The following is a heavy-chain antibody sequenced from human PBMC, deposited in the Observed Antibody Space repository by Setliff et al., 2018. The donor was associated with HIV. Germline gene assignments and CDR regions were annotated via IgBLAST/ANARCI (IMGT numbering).Heavy chain of an antibody. Sequence: GGSLRLSCAASGFTFSSYGMHWVRQAPGKGLEWVGFIRSQDYGGSTEYAASVKGRFAISRDDSKSIAYLQMNSLKTEDTAVYYCITEVFRQWLVGDYWGQGTLVTVSS. CDR1: GFTFSSYG. D-gene: IGHD6-19*01. J-gene: IGHJ4*02. CDR3: ITEVFRQWLVGDY. CDR2: IRSQDYGGST. V-gene: IGHV3-49*04.